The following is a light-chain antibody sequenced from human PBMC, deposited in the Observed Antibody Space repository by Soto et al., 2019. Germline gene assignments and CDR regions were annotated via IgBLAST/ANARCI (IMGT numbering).Light chain of an antibody. CDR1: QSVSSSY. V-gene: IGKV3-20*01. Sequence: EIVLTQSPGILSLSPGERATLSCRASQSVSSSYLAWYQQKPGQAPRLLIYGASSRATGIPDRFSGSGSGTDFTLTISSLEPEDFAVYYCQQYGSSPPYTFGQGTKLEIK. CDR2: GAS. J-gene: IGKJ2*01. CDR3: QQYGSSPPYT.